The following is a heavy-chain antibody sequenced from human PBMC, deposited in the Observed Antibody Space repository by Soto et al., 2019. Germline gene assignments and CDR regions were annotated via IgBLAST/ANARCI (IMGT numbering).Heavy chain of an antibody. J-gene: IGHJ4*02. CDR3: ARINFADSSGYYRDY. V-gene: IGHV4-31*03. CDR2: IYYSGST. D-gene: IGHD3-22*01. CDR1: GFSIRSGGYY. Sequence: SETLSLTCTFSGFSIRSGGYYWSWIRQHPGKGLEWIGYIYYSGSTYYNPSLKSRVTISVDTSKNQFSLKLSSVTAADTAVYYCARINFADSSGYYRDYWGQGTLVTVSS.